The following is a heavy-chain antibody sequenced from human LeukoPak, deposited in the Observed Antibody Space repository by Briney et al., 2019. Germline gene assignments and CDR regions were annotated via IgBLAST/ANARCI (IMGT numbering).Heavy chain of an antibody. CDR1: GFTFSSYS. V-gene: IGHV3-21*01. CDR3: ARGEYSSGWLIDY. D-gene: IGHD6-19*01. CDR2: ISGSGSYI. J-gene: IGHJ4*02. Sequence: GGSLRLSCAASGFTFSSYSMNWVRQAPRKGLEWVSSISGSGSYIYFADSLKGRFTISRDSAKSSLYLQMSGLRAEDTAVYYCARGEYSSGWLIDYWGQGTLVTVSS.